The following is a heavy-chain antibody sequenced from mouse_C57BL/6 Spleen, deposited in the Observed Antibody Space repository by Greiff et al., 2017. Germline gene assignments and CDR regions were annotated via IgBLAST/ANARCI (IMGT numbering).Heavy chain of an antibody. Sequence: QVQLQQSGAELMKPGASVKLSCKATGYTFTGYWIEWVKQRPGHGLEWIGEILPGSGSTNYNEKFKGKATFPADTSSNTAYMQLSSLTTEDSAIYDCSRSPNWDVDAMDYWGQGTSVTVSS. V-gene: IGHV1-9*01. D-gene: IGHD4-1*01. J-gene: IGHJ4*01. CDR2: ILPGSGST. CDR3: SRSPNWDVDAMDY. CDR1: GYTFTGYW.